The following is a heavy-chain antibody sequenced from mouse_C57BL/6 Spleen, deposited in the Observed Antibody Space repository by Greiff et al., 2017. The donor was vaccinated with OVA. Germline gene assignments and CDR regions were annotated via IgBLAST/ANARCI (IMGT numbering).Heavy chain of an antibody. D-gene: IGHD2-1*01. V-gene: IGHV1-61*01. CDR1: GYTFTSYW. CDR2: IYPSDSET. CDR3: ARGTTPYFDY. J-gene: IGHJ2*01. Sequence: QVQLQQPGAELVRPGSSVKLSCKASGYTFTSYWMDWVKQRPGQGLEWIGNIYPSDSETHYNQKFKDKATLTVDKSSSTAYMQLSSLTSEDSAVYYCARGTTPYFDYWGQGTTLTVSS.